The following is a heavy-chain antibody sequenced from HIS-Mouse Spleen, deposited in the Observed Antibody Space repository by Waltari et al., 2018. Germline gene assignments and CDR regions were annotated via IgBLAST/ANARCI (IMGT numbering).Heavy chain of an antibody. J-gene: IGHJ2*01. D-gene: IGHD6-13*01. CDR3: AREIPYSSSWYDWYFDL. CDR2: IYYSGST. Sequence: QLQLQESGPGLVKPSATLSLTCPVSGGSISSSSYYLGWIRQPPGMGLEWIGSIYYSGSTYYNPSLKSRVTISVDTSKNQFSLKLSSVTAADTAVYYCAREIPYSSSWYDWYFDLWGRGTLVTVSS. V-gene: IGHV4-39*07. CDR1: GGSISSSSYY.